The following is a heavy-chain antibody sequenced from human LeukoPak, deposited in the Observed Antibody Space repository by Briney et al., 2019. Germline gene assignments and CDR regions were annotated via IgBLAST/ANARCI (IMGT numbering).Heavy chain of an antibody. V-gene: IGHV4-39*01. D-gene: IGHD3-22*01. J-gene: IGHJ4*02. Sequence: SETLSLTCSVSGGSISSSSYYWGWIRQSPGKGLEWIGSIYYSGSTYYNPSLKSRLTISVDTSRNQLSLNMSSVTAADTAVYYCVRQKITTSDYWGQGNLVTV. CDR1: GGSISSSSYY. CDR2: IYYSGST. CDR3: VRQKITTSDY.